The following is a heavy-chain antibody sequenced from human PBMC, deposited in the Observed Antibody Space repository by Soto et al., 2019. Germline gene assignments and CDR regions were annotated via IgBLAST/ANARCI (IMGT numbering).Heavy chain of an antibody. Sequence: QVQLVQSGAEVKKPGSSVKVSCKASGGTFSSYTISWVRQAPGQGLEWMGRIIPILGIANYAQKFQGRVTITADKSTSTAYMELSSLRSEDTAVYYCARRGSGYDRDYWGQGTLVTVSS. CDR3: ARRGSGYDRDY. D-gene: IGHD5-12*01. CDR1: GGTFSSYT. J-gene: IGHJ4*02. V-gene: IGHV1-69*02. CDR2: IIPILGIA.